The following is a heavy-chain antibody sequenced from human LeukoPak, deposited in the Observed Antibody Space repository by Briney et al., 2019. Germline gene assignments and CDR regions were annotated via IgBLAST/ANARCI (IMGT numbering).Heavy chain of an antibody. D-gene: IGHD3-22*01. V-gene: IGHV3-11*06. CDR2: ISSSSSYT. Sequence: AGSLRLSCAASGFTFSDYYMSWIRQVPGKGLEWVSYISSSSSYTNYADSVKGRFTISRDNAKNSLYLQMNSLRAEDTAVYYCARDYYDSSGYYPLDYWGQGTLVTVSS. CDR3: ARDYYDSSGYYPLDY. CDR1: GFTFSDYY. J-gene: IGHJ4*02.